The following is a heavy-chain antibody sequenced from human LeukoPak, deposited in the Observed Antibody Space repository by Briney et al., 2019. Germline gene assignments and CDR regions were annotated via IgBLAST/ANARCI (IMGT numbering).Heavy chain of an antibody. CDR3: ARLTGALWPQDY. CDR2: INPNSGGT. Sequence: ASVKVSCKASGYTFTGYYMHWVRQAPGQGLEWMGWINPNSGGTNYAQKFQGRVTMTRDTSISIAYMELSRLRSDDTAVYYCARLTGALWPQDYWGQGTLVTVSS. D-gene: IGHD1-14*01. J-gene: IGHJ4*02. V-gene: IGHV1-2*02. CDR1: GYTFTGYY.